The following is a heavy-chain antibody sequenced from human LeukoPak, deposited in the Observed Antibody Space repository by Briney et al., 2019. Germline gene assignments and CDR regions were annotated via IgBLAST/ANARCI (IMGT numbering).Heavy chain of an antibody. D-gene: IGHD3-22*01. CDR2: ISGSGGST. CDR3: AKALDYYDTSGFDY. V-gene: IGHV3-23*01. CDR1: GFTFSTYA. J-gene: IGHJ4*02. Sequence: PGGSLRLSWAAAGFTFSTYAMSWVRQASGEGREWVSAISGSGGSTYYADSVKGRFTISRDNSKNTLYLQMNSLRAEDTAVYYCAKALDYYDTSGFDYWGQGTLVTVSS.